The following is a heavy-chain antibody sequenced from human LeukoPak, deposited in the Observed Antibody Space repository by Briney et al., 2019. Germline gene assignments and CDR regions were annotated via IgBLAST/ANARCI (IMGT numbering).Heavy chain of an antibody. CDR3: AKDMRYCSGGTCSLGHNYGMDV. V-gene: IGHV3-9*01. D-gene: IGHD2-15*01. CDR2: ISWNSGRI. Sequence: GGSLRLSCAASGFTFSDYYMSWIRQAPGKGLEWVSGISWNSGRIWYADSVKGRFSISRDNAKNSLYLQMNSLTTEDTAFYYCAKDMRYCSGGTCSLGHNYGMDVWGQGTTVTVSS. CDR1: GFTFSDYY. J-gene: IGHJ6*02.